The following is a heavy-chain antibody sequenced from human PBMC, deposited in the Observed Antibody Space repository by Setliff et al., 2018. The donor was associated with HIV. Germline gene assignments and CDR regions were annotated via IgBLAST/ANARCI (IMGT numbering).Heavy chain of an antibody. CDR3: ATGGMAAAGPGGGHGLDV. Sequence: GGSLRLSCAASGFTFSSYGMHWVRQAPGKGLEWVAFIRYDGSNKYYADSVKGRFTISRDNSKNTLYLQMSSLRAEDTALYYCATGGMAAAGPGGGHGLDVWGQGTTVTVSS. J-gene: IGHJ6*02. V-gene: IGHV3-30*02. CDR1: GFTFSSYG. CDR2: IRYDGSNK. D-gene: IGHD6-13*01.